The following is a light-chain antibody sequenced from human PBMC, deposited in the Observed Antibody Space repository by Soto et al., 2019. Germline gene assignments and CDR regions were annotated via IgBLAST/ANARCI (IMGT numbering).Light chain of an antibody. CDR1: QSVSTH. Sequence: RVMTQYPATLSVSPGERASLSCRASQSVSTHLAWYHQKPGQAPRLLIYDVSTRATGVPARFGGSGSGTEFTLTISSLQSEDFAVYYCQQYNKWPYTFGRGTKLEIK. CDR3: QQYNKWPYT. J-gene: IGKJ2*01. CDR2: DVS. V-gene: IGKV3-15*01.